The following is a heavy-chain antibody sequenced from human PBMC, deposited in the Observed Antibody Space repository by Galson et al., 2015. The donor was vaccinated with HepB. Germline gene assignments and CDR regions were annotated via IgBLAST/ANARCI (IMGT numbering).Heavy chain of an antibody. CDR3: ARGVGYYYDSSGYYYRKYAFDI. Sequence: SETLSLTCAVYGGSFSGYYWSWIRQPPGKGLEWIGEINHSGSTNYNPSLKSRVTISVDTSKNQFSLKLSSVTAADTAVYYCARGVGYYYDSSGYYYRKYAFDIWGQGTMVTVSS. V-gene: IGHV4-34*01. CDR2: INHSGST. J-gene: IGHJ3*02. CDR1: GGSFSGYY. D-gene: IGHD3-22*01.